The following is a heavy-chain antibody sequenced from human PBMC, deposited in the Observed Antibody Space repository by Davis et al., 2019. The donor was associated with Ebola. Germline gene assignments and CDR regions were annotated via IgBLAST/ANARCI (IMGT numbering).Heavy chain of an antibody. J-gene: IGHJ2*01. Sequence: PSETLSLTCAVSGGSISSSNWWSWVRQPPGKGLEWIGEIYHSGSTNYNPSLKSRVTISVDKSKNQFSLKLSSVTAADTAVYYCAREWRLRVSWYFDLWGRGTLVTVSS. CDR3: AREWRLRVSWYFDL. CDR1: GGSISSSNW. V-gene: IGHV4-4*02. D-gene: IGHD4-17*01. CDR2: IYHSGST.